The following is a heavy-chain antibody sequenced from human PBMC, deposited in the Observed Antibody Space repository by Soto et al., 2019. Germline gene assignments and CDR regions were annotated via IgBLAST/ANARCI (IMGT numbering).Heavy chain of an antibody. Sequence: QVQLQQWGAGLLKPSETLSLTCAVYGGSFSGYYWSWIRQPPGKGLEWIGEINHSGSTNYNPSLKRRVTISVDTSKNQFSLKLSSVTAADTAVYYCARGRGTSIVVVVAATTFDYWGQGTLVTVSS. CDR3: ARGRGTSIVVVVAATTFDY. V-gene: IGHV4-34*01. J-gene: IGHJ4*02. CDR1: GGSFSGYY. CDR2: INHSGST. D-gene: IGHD2-15*01.